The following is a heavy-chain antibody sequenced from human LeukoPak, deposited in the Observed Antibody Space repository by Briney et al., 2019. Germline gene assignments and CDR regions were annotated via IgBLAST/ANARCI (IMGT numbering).Heavy chain of an antibody. CDR3: ARDPGGSTSYNWFTP. D-gene: IGHD2-2*01. J-gene: IGHJ5*02. Sequence: ASVKVSCKASGYTFTGYYMHWVRQAPGQGLEWMGWINPNSGGTNYAQKFQGRVTMTRDTSISTAYMELSRLRSDDTAVYYCARDPGGSTSYNWFTPWGQACLVTVSS. CDR1: GYTFTGYY. CDR2: INPNSGGT. V-gene: IGHV1-2*02.